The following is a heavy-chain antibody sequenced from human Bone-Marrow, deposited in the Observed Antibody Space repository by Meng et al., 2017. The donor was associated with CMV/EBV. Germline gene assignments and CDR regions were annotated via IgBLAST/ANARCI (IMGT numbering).Heavy chain of an antibody. CDR3: ARVRHGGHLRYRDFDF. D-gene: IGHD3-16*01. J-gene: IGHJ4*02. Sequence: GSLRLSCAASGFTFSSYGMHWVRQAPGKGLEWVAFIRYDGSNKYYADSVKGRSTISRDNSKNTLYLQMNSLRAEDTAVYYCARVRHGGHLRYRDFDFWGQGTLVTVSS. CDR1: GFTFSSYG. CDR2: IRYDGSNK. V-gene: IGHV3-30*02.